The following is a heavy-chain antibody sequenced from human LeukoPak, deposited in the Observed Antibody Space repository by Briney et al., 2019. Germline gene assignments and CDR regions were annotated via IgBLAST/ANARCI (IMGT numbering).Heavy chain of an antibody. D-gene: IGHD1-26*01. V-gene: IGHV4-59*01. CDR2: IYYSGST. J-gene: IGHJ3*02. CDR1: GGSISSYY. Sequence: PSETLSLTCTVSGGSISSYYWSWIRRPPGKGLEWIGYIYYSGSTNYNPSLKSRVTISVDTSKNQFSLKLSSVTAADTAVYYCARVRDSSGSYAFDIWGQGTMVTVSS. CDR3: ARVRDSSGSYAFDI.